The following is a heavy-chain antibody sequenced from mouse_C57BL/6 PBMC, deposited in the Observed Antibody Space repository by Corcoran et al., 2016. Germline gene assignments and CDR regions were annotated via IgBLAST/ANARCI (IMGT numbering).Heavy chain of an antibody. CDR2: INPNNGGT. CDR3: ARSVLIYYYGSSRAY. D-gene: IGHD1-1*01. Sequence: EVLLQQSGPELVKPGASVKISCKASGYMFTDYYMNWVKQSHGRSLEWIGDINPNNGGTSYNQKFKGKATLTVDKSSRTAYRELRSLTSEDSAVYYCARSVLIYYYGSSRAYWGQGTLVTVS. CDR1: GYMFTDYY. J-gene: IGHJ3*01. V-gene: IGHV1-26*01.